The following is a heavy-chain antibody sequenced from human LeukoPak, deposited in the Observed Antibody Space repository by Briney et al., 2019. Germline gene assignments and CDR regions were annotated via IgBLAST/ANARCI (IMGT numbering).Heavy chain of an antibody. CDR3: AGGIAVAGIDY. V-gene: IGHV1-69*04. D-gene: IGHD6-19*01. CDR2: VIPIFGIA. Sequence: SVKVSCKASGGTFSTYAISWVRQAPGHGLEWMGRVIPIFGIANYAQKFQGRVTITADKSTSTAYMELSSLRSEDTAVYYCAGGIAVAGIDYWGQGTLVTVSS. J-gene: IGHJ4*02. CDR1: GGTFSTYA.